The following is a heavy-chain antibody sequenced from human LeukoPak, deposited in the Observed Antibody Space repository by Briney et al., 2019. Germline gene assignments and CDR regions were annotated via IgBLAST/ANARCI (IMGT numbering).Heavy chain of an antibody. J-gene: IGHJ6*04. CDR3: ARDRIGYGPGDV. CDR1: GFTFSSYG. V-gene: IGHV3-21*01. D-gene: IGHD6-13*01. Sequence: TGGSLRLSCAASGFTFSSYGMHWVRQAPGKGPEWVSSISSSSSYIYYADSVKGRFTISRDNAKNSLYLQMNSLRAEDTAVYYCARDRIGYGPGDVWGKGTTVTVSS. CDR2: ISSSSSYI.